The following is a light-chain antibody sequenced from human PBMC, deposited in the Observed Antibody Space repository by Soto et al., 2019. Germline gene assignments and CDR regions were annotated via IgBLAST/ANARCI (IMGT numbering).Light chain of an antibody. CDR3: KQYYNTPLT. CDR2: WAS. J-gene: IGKJ4*01. Sequence: DIVMTQSPDSLAVWLGERATINCKSSQSVLYSSNNKNYLAWYQQKPGQPPKLLIYWASTRESGVPDRFSGSGSGKDFTLTIRSLHAEDAAVYYCKQYYNTPLTFGGWTKVEIX. CDR1: QSVLYSSNNKNY. V-gene: IGKV4-1*01.